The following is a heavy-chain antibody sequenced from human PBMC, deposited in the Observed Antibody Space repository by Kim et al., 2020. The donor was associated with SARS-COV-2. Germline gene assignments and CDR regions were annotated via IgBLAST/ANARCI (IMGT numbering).Heavy chain of an antibody. V-gene: IGHV3-11*01. CDR2: ISGGADHI. CDR1: GFTFSDYY. Sequence: GGSLRLSCAASGFTFSDYYMSWIRQAPGKGLEWISYISGGADHIYYGDSVKGRLTISWDNAKKSLLLQMNSLIAEDTAVYHCSRGWQSAARGHCFDPWG. J-gene: IGHJ5*02. CDR3: SRGWQSAARGHCFDP. D-gene: IGHD6-6*01.